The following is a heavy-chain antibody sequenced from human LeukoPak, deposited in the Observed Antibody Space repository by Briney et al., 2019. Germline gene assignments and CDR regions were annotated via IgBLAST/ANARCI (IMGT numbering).Heavy chain of an antibody. J-gene: IGHJ3*02. Sequence: SVKVSCKASGGTFSSYAISWVRQAPGQGLEWMGRIIPILGIANYAQKFQGRVTITADKSTSTAYMELSSLRSEDTAVYYCATPYDLRDFDIWGQGTMVTVSS. D-gene: IGHD3-16*01. CDR1: GGTFSSYA. V-gene: IGHV1-69*04. CDR2: IIPILGIA. CDR3: ATPYDLRDFDI.